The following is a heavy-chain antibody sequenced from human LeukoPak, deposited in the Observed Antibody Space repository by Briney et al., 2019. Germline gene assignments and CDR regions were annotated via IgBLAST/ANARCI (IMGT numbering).Heavy chain of an antibody. V-gene: IGHV4-34*01. Sequence: SETLSLTCAVYGGSFSGYYWSWIRQPPGKGLEWIGEINHSGSTNYNPSLKSRVTISVDTSKNQFSLKLSSVTAADTAVYYCARDSLLSVAGTDYWGQGTLVTVSS. D-gene: IGHD6-19*01. CDR1: GGSFSGYY. CDR3: ARDSLLSVAGTDY. CDR2: INHSGST. J-gene: IGHJ4*02.